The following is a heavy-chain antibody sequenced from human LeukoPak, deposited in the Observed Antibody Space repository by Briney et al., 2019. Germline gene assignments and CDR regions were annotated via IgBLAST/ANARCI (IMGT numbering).Heavy chain of an antibody. D-gene: IGHD2-2*01. CDR3: ARELGYCSSTSCSRRRYFDY. J-gene: IGHJ4*02. V-gene: IGHV4-34*01. CDR1: GGSFSGYY. CDR2: INHSGST. Sequence: PSGTLSLTCAVYGGSFSGYYWSWIRQPPGKGREWIGEINHSGSTNYNPSLKSRVTISVDTSKNQFSLKLSSVTAADTAVYYCARELGYCSSTSCSRRRYFDYWGQGTLVTVSS.